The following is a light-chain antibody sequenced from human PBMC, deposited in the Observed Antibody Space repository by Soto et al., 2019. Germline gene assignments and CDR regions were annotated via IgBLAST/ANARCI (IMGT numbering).Light chain of an antibody. V-gene: IGLV1-40*01. J-gene: IGLJ1*01. Sequence: QSVLTQPPSVSGAPGQRVIISCTGSSSNIGAGYDVHWHQQLPGTAPKLLIYSNSQRASGVPERFSGSKSGTSASLAISGLQSEDDADYHCASWDDSLHGFYVFGTGTKLTVL. CDR3: ASWDDSLHGFYV. CDR1: SSNIGAGYD. CDR2: SNS.